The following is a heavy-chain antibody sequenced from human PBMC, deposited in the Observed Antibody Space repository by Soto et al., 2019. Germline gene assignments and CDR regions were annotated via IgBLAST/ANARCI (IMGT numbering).Heavy chain of an antibody. CDR2: IYYSGST. D-gene: IGHD3-10*01. V-gene: IGHV4-30-4*01. J-gene: IGHJ4*02. Sequence: QVQLQESGPGLVKPSQTLSLTCTVSGGSISSGDYYWSWIRQPPGKGLEWIGYIYYSGSTYYNPSLKSRVTTSVYTSKNQFSLKLSSVTAADTAVYFCARVGGFGATTIDYWGQGTLVTVSS. CDR1: GGSISSGDYY. CDR3: ARVGGFGATTIDY.